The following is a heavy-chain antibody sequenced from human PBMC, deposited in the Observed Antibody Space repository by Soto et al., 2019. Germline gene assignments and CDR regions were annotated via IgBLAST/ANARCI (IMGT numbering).Heavy chain of an antibody. CDR3: ARTQGTYYYDSSGYYMHY. V-gene: IGHV4-34*01. CDR1: GGSFSGYY. D-gene: IGHD3-22*01. J-gene: IGHJ4*02. Sequence: PSETLSLTCAVYGGSFSGYYWTWIRQPPGTGLEWIREINHSGSTNYNPSLKSRVTISVDTSKNQFSLKLTSVTAADTAVYYCARTQGTYYYDSSGYYMHYWGQGTLVTVSS. CDR2: INHSGST.